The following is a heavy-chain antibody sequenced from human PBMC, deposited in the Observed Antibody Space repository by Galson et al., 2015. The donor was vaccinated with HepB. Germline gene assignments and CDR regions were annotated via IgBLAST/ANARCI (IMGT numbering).Heavy chain of an antibody. CDR1: GYSFTHYW. D-gene: IGHD3-16*02. J-gene: IGHJ3*02. CDR2: IYPDDSST. Sequence: QSGAEVKKPGESLKISCKGSGYSFTHYWIGWVRQMPGKGLEWMGLIYPDDSSTIYSPSFQGQVSISADKSISTAYLQWSSLKASDTAIYYCVRHVRSEVIVVDIWGQGTMVTVSS. V-gene: IGHV5-51*01. CDR3: VRHVRSEVIVVDI.